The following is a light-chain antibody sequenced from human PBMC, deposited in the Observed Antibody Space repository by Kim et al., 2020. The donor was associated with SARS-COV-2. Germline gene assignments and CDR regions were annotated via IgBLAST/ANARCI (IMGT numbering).Light chain of an antibody. CDR2: DAS. J-gene: IGKJ2*01. V-gene: IGKV3-11*01. Sequence: WSPAERAPLSCRASPSVSSYLAWYQQKPGQAPRLLIYDASNRATGIPARFSGSGSGTDFTLTISSLEPEDFAVYYCQQRSNWPPNTFGQGTKLEI. CDR1: PSVSSY. CDR3: QQRSNWPPNT.